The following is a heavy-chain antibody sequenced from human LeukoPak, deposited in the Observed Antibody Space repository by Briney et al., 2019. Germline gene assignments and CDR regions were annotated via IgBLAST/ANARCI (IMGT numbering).Heavy chain of an antibody. CDR2: IGTASDT. D-gene: IGHD1-1*01. V-gene: IGHV3-13*01. Sequence: GGSLRLSCAASGFTFSSFDMHWVRQPTGQGLEWVSTIGTASDTYYPGSVEGRFTLSRDNAKNSLYLQMNSLTAGDTAVYYCARGPPRGKYYYMDVWGQGTTVIVSS. CDR1: GFTFSSFD. CDR3: ARGPPRGKYYYMDV. J-gene: IGHJ6*03.